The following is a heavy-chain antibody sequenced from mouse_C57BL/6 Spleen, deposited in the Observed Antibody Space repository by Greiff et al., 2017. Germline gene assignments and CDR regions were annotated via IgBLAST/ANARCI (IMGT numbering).Heavy chain of an antibody. Sequence: VMLVESGGGLVKPGGSLKLSCAASGFTFSSYAMSWVRQTPEKRLEWVATISDGGSYTYYPDNVKGRFPISRDNAKNNLYLQMSHLKSEDTAMYYCARDPYYYGSSLWYFDVWGTGTTVTVSS. J-gene: IGHJ1*03. V-gene: IGHV5-4*01. CDR2: ISDGGSYT. CDR1: GFTFSSYA. CDR3: ARDPYYYGSSLWYFDV. D-gene: IGHD1-1*01.